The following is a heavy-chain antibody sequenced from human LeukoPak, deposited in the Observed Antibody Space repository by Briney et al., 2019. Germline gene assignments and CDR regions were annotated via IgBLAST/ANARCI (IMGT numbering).Heavy chain of an antibody. D-gene: IGHD2-2*01. CDR1: GYTLTELS. CDR3: ATDPYCSSTSCYFG. Sequence: ASVKVSCTVSGYTLTELSMHWVRQAPGKGLEWMGGFDPEDGETIYAQKFQGRVTMTEDTSTDTAYMELSSLRSEDTAVYYCATDPYCSSTSCYFGWGQGTLVTVSS. J-gene: IGHJ4*02. CDR2: FDPEDGET. V-gene: IGHV1-24*01.